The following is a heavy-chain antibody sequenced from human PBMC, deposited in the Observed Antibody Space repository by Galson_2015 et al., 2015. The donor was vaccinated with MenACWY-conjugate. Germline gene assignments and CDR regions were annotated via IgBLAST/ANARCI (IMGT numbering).Heavy chain of an antibody. CDR1: GFTFSSYR. J-gene: IGHJ6*02. CDR3: ARRVAGHGLAV. D-gene: IGHD2-15*01. V-gene: IGHV3-48*04. CDR2: ISGASDTI. Sequence: SLRLSCAASGFTFSSYRMNWVRQAPGKGLEWLSYISGASDTIYYADSVKGRFTISRDNAKNSLYLQTNSLRAEDTSVYYCARRVAGHGLAVWGQGTMVTVSS.